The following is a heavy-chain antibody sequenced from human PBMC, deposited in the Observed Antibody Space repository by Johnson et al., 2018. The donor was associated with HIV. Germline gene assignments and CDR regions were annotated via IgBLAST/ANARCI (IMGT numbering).Heavy chain of an antibody. J-gene: IGHJ3*02. CDR3: ARLSKGGFDAFDI. V-gene: IGHV3-7*05. CDR1: GFTFSTYW. D-gene: IGHD5/OR15-5a*01. CDR2: IKQDGSEK. Sequence: VQLVESGGDLVRPGGSLRLSCAPSGFTFSTYWMSWVRQVPGKGLEWVANIKQDGSEKYYVDSVKGRFTISRDNAKNSLFLQMNSLRADDTAVFYCARLSKGGFDAFDIWGQGTLVTVSS.